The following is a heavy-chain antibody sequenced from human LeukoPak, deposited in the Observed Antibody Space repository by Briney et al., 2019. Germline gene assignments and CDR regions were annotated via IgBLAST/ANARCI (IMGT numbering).Heavy chain of an antibody. Sequence: SLRLSCAASGFTFDDYAMLWLRQAPAKGLEWVSGISWHSGSIGYADSVKGRFTISRDNAKNSLYLQMNSLRAEDAALYYCAKARLGYCSSTSCYGSGGLDYWGQGTLVTVSS. D-gene: IGHD2-2*01. CDR2: ISWHSGSI. CDR1: GFTFDDYA. CDR3: AKARLGYCSSTSCYGSGGLDY. V-gene: IGHV3-9*01. J-gene: IGHJ4*02.